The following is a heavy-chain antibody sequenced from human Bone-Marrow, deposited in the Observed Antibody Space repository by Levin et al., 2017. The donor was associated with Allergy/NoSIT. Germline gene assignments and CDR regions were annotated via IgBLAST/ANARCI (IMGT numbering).Heavy chain of an antibody. CDR3: VKDMSEYYYRYFDD. CDR2: INWNSGNI. D-gene: IGHD3-22*01. J-gene: IGHJ4*02. Sequence: GGSLRLSCAASGFTFDDYAMHWVRQAPGKGLEWVAGINWNSGNIDYADSVKGRFTISRDNAKNSLYLQMNSLRAEDTALYYCVKDMSEYYYRYFDDWGQGTLVTVSS. V-gene: IGHV3-9*01. CDR1: GFTFDDYA.